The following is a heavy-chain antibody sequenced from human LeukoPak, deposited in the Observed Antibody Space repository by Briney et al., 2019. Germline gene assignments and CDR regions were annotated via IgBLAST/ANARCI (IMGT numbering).Heavy chain of an antibody. Sequence: GGSLRLSCAASGFTFSSYWMSWVRQAPGKGLEWVANIKQDGSEKYYVDSVKGRLTISRDNAKNSLYLQMNSLRAEDTAVYYCARVGGSYWGWFDPWGQGTMVTVSS. CDR2: IKQDGSEK. J-gene: IGHJ5*02. V-gene: IGHV3-7*01. D-gene: IGHD1-26*01. CDR1: GFTFSSYW. CDR3: ARVGGSYWGWFDP.